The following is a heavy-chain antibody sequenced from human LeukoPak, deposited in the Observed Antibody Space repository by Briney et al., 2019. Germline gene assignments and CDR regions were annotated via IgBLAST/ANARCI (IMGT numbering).Heavy chain of an antibody. D-gene: IGHD1-14*01. Sequence: GGSLRLSCAASGFTFSSYSMNWVRQAPGKGLEWVAVIWYDGNNKYYADSVKGRFTISRDNSKNTLYLQMNSLRAEDTAVYYCARFPGGWYFDLWGRGTLVTVSS. CDR2: IWYDGNNK. V-gene: IGHV3-33*08. J-gene: IGHJ2*01. CDR3: ARFPGGWYFDL. CDR1: GFTFSSYS.